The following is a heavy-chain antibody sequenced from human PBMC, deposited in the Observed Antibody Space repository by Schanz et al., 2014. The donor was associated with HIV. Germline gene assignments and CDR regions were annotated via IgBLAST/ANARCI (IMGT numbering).Heavy chain of an antibody. CDR2: IKQDGSEK. Sequence: EVQLVESGGGLVQPGGSLRLSCVVSELHFTTYWMTWVRQAPGKELEWVANIKQDGSEKYYVDSVKGRFTISRDNAKNSLYLQMNSLRAEDTAVYYCARDDSSGNDYWGQGTLVTVSS. J-gene: IGHJ4*02. CDR1: ELHFTTYW. V-gene: IGHV3-7*01. CDR3: ARDDSSGNDY. D-gene: IGHD3-22*01.